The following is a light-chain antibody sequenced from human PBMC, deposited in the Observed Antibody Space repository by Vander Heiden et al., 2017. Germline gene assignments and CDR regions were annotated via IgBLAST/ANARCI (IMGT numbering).Light chain of an antibody. CDR1: QSVSSY. V-gene: IGKV3-11*02. CDR2: DAS. CDR3: QQRSNWPAA. J-gene: IGKJ4*01. Sequence: IVLTQSPATLSLSPGERATLSCRASQSVSSYLAWYQQKPGQAPRLLIYDASNRATGVPARFSGSGSERDFTLTISSLEPEDFAIYYCQQRSNWPAAFGGGTMVEIK.